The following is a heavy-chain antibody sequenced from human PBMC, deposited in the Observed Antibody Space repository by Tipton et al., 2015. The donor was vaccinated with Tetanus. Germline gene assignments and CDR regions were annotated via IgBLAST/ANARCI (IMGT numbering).Heavy chain of an antibody. D-gene: IGHD5-18*01. CDR2: ISSSGSTI. CDR3: ARNLEYSYGLYYFDY. J-gene: IGHJ4*02. CDR1: GFTFSDYY. Sequence: GSLRLSCAASGFTFSDYYMSWIRQAPGKGLEWVSYISSSGSTIYYADSVKGRFTISRDNAKNSLYLQMNSLRAEDTAVYYCARNLEYSYGLYYFDYWGQGTLVTVSS. V-gene: IGHV3-11*01.